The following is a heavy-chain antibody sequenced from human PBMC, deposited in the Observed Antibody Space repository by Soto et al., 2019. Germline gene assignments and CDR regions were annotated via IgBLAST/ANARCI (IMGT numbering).Heavy chain of an antibody. J-gene: IGHJ4*02. V-gene: IGHV3-23*01. D-gene: IGHD6-19*01. CDR1: GFTFSSYA. CDR2: ISGSGGST. Sequence: PGGSLRLSCAASGFTFSSYAMSWVRQAPGKGLEWVSAISGSGGSTYYADSVKGRFTISRDNSKNTLYLQMNSLRAEDTAVYYCAKDGEWLVVSLYAYWGQGTLVTVSS. CDR3: AKDGEWLVVSLYAY.